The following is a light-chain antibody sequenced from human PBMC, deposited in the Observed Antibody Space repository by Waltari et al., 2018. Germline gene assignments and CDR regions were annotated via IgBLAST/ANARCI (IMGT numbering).Light chain of an antibody. Sequence: ELVMTPSPATLSVSPGERATLSCRASQGISSDLAWYQQKPGQAPRLLIFGASTRATGVPARFSGSGSGTEFTLTISSLQSEDFGVYYCQQSKIWPAFGQGTKVEIK. CDR1: QGISSD. CDR3: QQSKIWPA. CDR2: GAS. J-gene: IGKJ1*01. V-gene: IGKV3-15*01.